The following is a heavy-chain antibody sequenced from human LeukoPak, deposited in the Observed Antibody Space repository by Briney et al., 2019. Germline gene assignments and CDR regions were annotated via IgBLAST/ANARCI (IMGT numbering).Heavy chain of an antibody. Sequence: GGSLRLSCAASGFTFSDYYMSWIRQAPGKGLEWVANIKQDGSEKYYVDSVKGRFTISRDNAKNSLYLQMNSLRAEDTAVYYCAKDPRRGVGFVGATFDYWGQGTLVSVSS. J-gene: IGHJ4*02. CDR1: GFTFSDYY. CDR3: AKDPRRGVGFVGATFDY. D-gene: IGHD1-26*01. CDR2: IKQDGSEK. V-gene: IGHV3-7*01.